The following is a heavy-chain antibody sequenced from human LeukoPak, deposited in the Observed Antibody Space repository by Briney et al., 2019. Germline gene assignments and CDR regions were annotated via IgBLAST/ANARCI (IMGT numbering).Heavy chain of an antibody. V-gene: IGHV5-51*01. CDR3: ARLNGSGWYEGYFDY. J-gene: IGHJ4*02. CDR1: GYSFTSYW. CDR2: IYPGDSDT. D-gene: IGHD6-19*01. Sequence: GESLKISCKGSGYSFTSYWIGWVRQMPGKGLEWMGIIYPGDSDTRYSPSFQGQVTISADKSISTAYLQWRSLKASDTAMYYCARLNGSGWYEGYFDYWSQGTLVTVSS.